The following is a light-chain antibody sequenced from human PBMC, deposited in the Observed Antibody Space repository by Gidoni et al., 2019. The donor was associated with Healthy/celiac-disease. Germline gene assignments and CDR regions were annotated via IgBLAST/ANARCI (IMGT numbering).Light chain of an antibody. V-gene: IGLV3-25*03. CDR2: KDS. CDR3: QSADSSGTYAV. CDR1: ALPKQY. Sequence: SYELTQPPSVSVSPGQTARITCSGDALPKQYAYWYQQKPGQAPVLVIYKDSERPSVIPERFSCSSSGKTVTLTIRGVQAEDEADYYCQSADSSGTYAVFGGGTKLTVL. J-gene: IGLJ2*01.